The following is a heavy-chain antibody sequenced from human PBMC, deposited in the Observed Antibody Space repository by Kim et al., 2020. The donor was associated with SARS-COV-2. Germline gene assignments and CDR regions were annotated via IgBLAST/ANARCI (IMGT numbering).Heavy chain of an antibody. CDR3: ARGEYSGSYAYFQH. V-gene: IGHV3-64*01. J-gene: IGHJ1*01. Sequence: AKSVTGRISIDRENSKNTLYLQMGSLRDEDMAVYYCARGEYSGSYAYFQHWGQGTLVTVSS. D-gene: IGHD1-26*01.